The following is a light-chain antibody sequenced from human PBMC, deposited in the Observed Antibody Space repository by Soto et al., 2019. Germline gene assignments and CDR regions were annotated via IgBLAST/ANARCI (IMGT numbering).Light chain of an antibody. CDR3: CSYAGSSTWV. Sequence: QSVLTQPASVSGSPGQRITISCPGTSSDVGSYNLVSWYQQHPGKAPKLMIYEGSKRPSGVSNRFSGSKSGNTASLTISGLQAEDEADYYCCSYAGSSTWVFGGGTKVTVL. V-gene: IGLV2-23*01. J-gene: IGLJ3*02. CDR1: SSDVGSYNL. CDR2: EGS.